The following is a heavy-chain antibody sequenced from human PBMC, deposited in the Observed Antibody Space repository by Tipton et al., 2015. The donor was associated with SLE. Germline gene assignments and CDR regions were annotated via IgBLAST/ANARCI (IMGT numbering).Heavy chain of an antibody. V-gene: IGHV3-74*01. CDR1: GFTFIDYW. J-gene: IGHJ4*01. CDR2: INNDGSNI. D-gene: IGHD1-14*01. CDR3: ARGGFDHAFDL. Sequence: SLRLSCAASGFTFIDYWMHRVRQAPGKGLVWVSRINNDGSNIIYADSVKGRFTTSRDNAKNTLYLQMNSLGAEDTAVFFCARGGFDHAFDLWGHGTLVAVSS.